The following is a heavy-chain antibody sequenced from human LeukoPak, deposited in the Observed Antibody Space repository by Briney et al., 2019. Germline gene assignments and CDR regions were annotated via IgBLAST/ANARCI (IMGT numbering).Heavy chain of an antibody. J-gene: IGHJ6*04. CDR3: ARAKRSYYYYGMDV. CDR1: GGSFSSYY. V-gene: IGHV4-34*01. D-gene: IGHD4/OR15-4a*01. CDR2: INHSGST. Sequence: PSETLSLTCAVYGGSFSSYYWSWIRQPPGKGLEWIGEINHSGSTNYNPSLKSRVTISVDTSKNQFSLKLSSVTAADTAVYYCARAKRSYYYYGMDVWGKGTTVTVSS.